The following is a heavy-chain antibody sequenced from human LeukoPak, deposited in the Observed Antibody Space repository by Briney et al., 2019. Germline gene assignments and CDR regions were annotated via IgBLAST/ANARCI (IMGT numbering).Heavy chain of an antibody. CDR3: ARRGAAVAGPFDY. CDR2: IRYDGSYK. V-gene: IGHV3-30*02. D-gene: IGHD6-19*01. Sequence: GGSLRLSCVASGFTFSSYGMHWVRQAPGKGLEWVAFIRYDGSYKYYADSVKGRFTISRDNAKNSLYLQRNSLRAEDTAVYYCARRGAAVAGPFDYWGQGTLVTVSS. CDR1: GFTFSSYG. J-gene: IGHJ4*02.